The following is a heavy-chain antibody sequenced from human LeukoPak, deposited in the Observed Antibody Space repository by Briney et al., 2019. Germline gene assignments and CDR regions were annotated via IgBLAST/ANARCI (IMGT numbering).Heavy chain of an antibody. CDR1: GGSFSGYY. CDR2: INHSGST. D-gene: IGHD2-21*02. CDR3: ARENVVVTAIDY. Sequence: PSETLSLTCAVYGGSFSGYYWSWIRQPPGKGLEWIGEINHSGSTNYNPSLKSRVTISVDTSKNQFSLKLSSVTAADTAVYYCARENVVVTAIDYWGQRTLVTVSS. J-gene: IGHJ4*02. V-gene: IGHV4-34*01.